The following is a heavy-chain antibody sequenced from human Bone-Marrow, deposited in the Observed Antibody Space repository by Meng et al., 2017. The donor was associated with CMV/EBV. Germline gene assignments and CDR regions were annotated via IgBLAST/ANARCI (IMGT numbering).Heavy chain of an antibody. J-gene: IGHJ5*02. V-gene: IGHV4-34*01. CDR3: ARPAGYSSSWYWFEP. D-gene: IGHD6-13*01. CDR1: VRSFNSHD. Sequence: VPVRSFNSHDWTWIRQPPGKGLEWIGEINDSGNTNYNPSLKSRVTISVDTSKNQFSLELRSVTAADTAVYYCARPAGYSSSWYWFEPWGQGTLVTVSS. CDR2: INDSGNT.